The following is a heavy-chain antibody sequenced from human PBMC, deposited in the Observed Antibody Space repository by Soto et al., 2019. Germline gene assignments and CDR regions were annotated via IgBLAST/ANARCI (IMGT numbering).Heavy chain of an antibody. CDR3: ARHAPHGYCSSTSCGAPYYYGMDV. V-gene: IGHV5-51*01. D-gene: IGHD2-2*01. CDR1: GYSFTSYW. Sequence: PGESLRISCKGSGYSFTSYWIGWVRQMPGKSLEWMGIIYPGDSDTRYRPSFQGQVTISADKSISTAYLQWCSLKASDTAMYYCARHAPHGYCSSTSCGAPYYYGMDVWGQGTTVTVSS. CDR2: IYPGDSDT. J-gene: IGHJ6*02.